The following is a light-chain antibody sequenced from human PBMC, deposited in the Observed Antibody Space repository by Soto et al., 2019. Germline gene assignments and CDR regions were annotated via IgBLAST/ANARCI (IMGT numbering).Light chain of an antibody. CDR1: QSVSSSY. J-gene: IGKJ1*01. V-gene: IGKV3-20*01. CDR3: HQYGSSSGT. Sequence: EIVLTQSPGTLSLSPGHRATLSCRASQSVSSSYLAWYQQKPGQVPSLLIYGASSRATGIPDRFSGSGSGTDFTLTISRLEPEDFAVYYCHQYGSSSGTFGQGTKVEIK. CDR2: GAS.